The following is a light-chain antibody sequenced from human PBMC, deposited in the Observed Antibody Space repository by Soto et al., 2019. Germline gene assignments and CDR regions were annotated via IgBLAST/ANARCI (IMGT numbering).Light chain of an antibody. V-gene: IGLV4-60*02. J-gene: IGLJ2*01. CDR1: SGHSTYI. CDR3: ETWDTNVVV. CDR2: LEGSGSY. Sequence: QAVVTQSSSASASLGSSVKLTCTLSSGHSTYIIAWHQQQAGKAPRYLMKLEGSGSYNKGSGIPDRFSGSSSGADRYLTISNLQFEDEADYYCETWDTNVVVFGGGTKVTVL.